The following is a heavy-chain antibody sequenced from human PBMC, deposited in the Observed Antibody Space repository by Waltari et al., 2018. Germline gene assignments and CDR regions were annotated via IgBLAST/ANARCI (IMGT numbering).Heavy chain of an antibody. D-gene: IGHD3-10*01. J-gene: IGHJ4*02. V-gene: IGHV4-38-2*01. CDR2: IYHSGST. CDR3: AGAMVQGGYFDY. Sequence: VQLLESGGGLVQPGGSLRLSCAGTGFTFSSHSMVWVRQAPGKGLEWIGSIYHSGSTYYNPSLKSRVTISVDTSKNQFSLKLSSVTAADTAVYYCAGAMVQGGYFDYWGQGTLVTVSS. CDR1: GFTFSSHS.